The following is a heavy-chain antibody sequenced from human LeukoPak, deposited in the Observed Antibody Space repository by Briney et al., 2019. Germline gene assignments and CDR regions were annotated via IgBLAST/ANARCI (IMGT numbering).Heavy chain of an antibody. Sequence: GASVKVSCKVSGYTLTELSMHWVRQAPGKGLEWMGGFDPEDGETIYAQKFQGRVTMTEDTPTDTAYMELSSLRSEDTAVYYCATGYCSSTSCYAGRWFDPWGQGTLVTVSS. CDR1: GYTLTELS. CDR3: ATGYCSSTSCYAGRWFDP. CDR2: FDPEDGET. V-gene: IGHV1-24*01. D-gene: IGHD2-2*01. J-gene: IGHJ5*02.